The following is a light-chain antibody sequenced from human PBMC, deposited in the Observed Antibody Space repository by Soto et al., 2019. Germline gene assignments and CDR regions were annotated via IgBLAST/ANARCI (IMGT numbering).Light chain of an antibody. Sequence: QSVLTQPPSVSGAPGQRVAISCTGSSSKIGAGSDVHWYQQLPGTAPKLLIYSDIVGANNRSYGVPDRFSGSKSGTSASLAINGLQAEDEDDYYCQSCESSLTACYFCTGTKVTVL. CDR2: GAN. J-gene: IGLJ1*01. V-gene: IGLV1-40*01. CDR3: QSCESSLTACY. CDR1: SSKIGAGSD.